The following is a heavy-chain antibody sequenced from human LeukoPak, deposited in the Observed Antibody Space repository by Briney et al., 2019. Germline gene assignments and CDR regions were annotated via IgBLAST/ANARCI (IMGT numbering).Heavy chain of an antibody. D-gene: IGHD2-2*01. V-gene: IGHV3-7*01. CDR2: IKQDGSEK. J-gene: IGHJ4*02. CDR3: ARDSGGVIVVVPAAFDY. CDR1: GFSVSGYW. Sequence: GGSLRLSCAVSGFSVSGYWMTWVRQAPGKGLERVANIKQDGSEKNYVDSVKGRLTISRDNAKNSLYLQMNSLRAEDTAVYYCARDSGGVIVVVPAAFDYWGQGTLVTVSS.